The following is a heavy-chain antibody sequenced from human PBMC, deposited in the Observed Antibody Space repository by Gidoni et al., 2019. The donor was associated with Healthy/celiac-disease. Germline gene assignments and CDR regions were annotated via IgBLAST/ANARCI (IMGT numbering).Heavy chain of an antibody. CDR1: GGTFSSYA. J-gene: IGHJ4*02. CDR2: IIPIFGTA. CDR3: AVYYGSGSYYNVRYYFDY. D-gene: IGHD3-10*01. Sequence: QVQLVQSGAEVKKPGSSVKVSCKASGGTFSSYAISWVRQAPGQGLEWMGGIIPIFGTATYAQKFQGRVTITADESTSTAYMELSSLRSEDTAVYYCAVYYGSGSYYNVRYYFDYWGQGTLVTVSS. V-gene: IGHV1-69*01.